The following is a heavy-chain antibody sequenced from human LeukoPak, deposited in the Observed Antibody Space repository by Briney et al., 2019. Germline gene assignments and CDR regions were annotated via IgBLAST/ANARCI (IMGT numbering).Heavy chain of an antibody. D-gene: IGHD2-2*01. CDR3: ARGDGSCTGTSCYEIDY. J-gene: IGHJ4*02. CDR2: IYHSGST. Sequence: SETLSLTCPVSGGSISNYYYWTWVRQPPGKGLEWIGEIYHSGSTNYNPPLKSRATISLDKSKNQFSLRLSSVNAADTAVYYCARGDGSCTGTSCYEIDYWGQGTLVTVSS. CDR1: GGSISNYYY. V-gene: IGHV4-4*02.